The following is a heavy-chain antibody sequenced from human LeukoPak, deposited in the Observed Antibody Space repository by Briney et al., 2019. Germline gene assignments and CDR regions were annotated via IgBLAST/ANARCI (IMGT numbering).Heavy chain of an antibody. J-gene: IGHJ4*02. CDR3: ARVGGDYDADY. V-gene: IGHV1-18*01. D-gene: IGHD4-17*01. Sequence: ASVKVSCKTSGYLFTTYGISWVRQAPGQGLEWMGWISGYSGKTNYAQKLQDRVTMTTDTSTSTAYMELRSLRSDDTAVYYCARVGGDYDADYWGQGTLVTVSS. CDR2: ISGYSGKT. CDR1: GYLFTTYG.